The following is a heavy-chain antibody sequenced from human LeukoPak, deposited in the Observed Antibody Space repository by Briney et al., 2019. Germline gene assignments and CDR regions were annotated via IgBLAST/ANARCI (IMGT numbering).Heavy chain of an antibody. J-gene: IGHJ4*02. V-gene: IGHV3-74*01. D-gene: IGHD3-10*01. CDR2: INSDGSST. CDR1: GFTFSSYW. Sequence: QAGGSLRLSCAASGFTFSSYWMHWVRQAPGKGLVWVSRINSDGSSTSYADSVKGRFTISRDNAKNTLYLQMNSLRAEDTAVYYCARDRAEYYYGSGSYYKGGIDYWGQGTLVIVSS. CDR3: ARDRAEYYYGSGSYYKGGIDY.